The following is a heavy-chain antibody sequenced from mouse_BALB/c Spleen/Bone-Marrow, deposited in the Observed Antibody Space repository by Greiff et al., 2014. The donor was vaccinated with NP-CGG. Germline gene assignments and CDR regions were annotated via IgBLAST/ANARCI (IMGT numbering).Heavy chain of an antibody. Sequence: DVMLVESGGGLVQPGESLKLSCESNEYELPSHDMSWVRKAPEKRLELVAAINSDGGSTYYPDTMERRFIISRDNTKKTLYLQVSSLRSEDTALYYCARHRYDYDGAMDYWGQGTSVTVSS. CDR1: EYELPSHD. D-gene: IGHD2-4*01. V-gene: IGHV5-2*01. CDR3: ARHRYDYDGAMDY. CDR2: INSDGGST. J-gene: IGHJ4*01.